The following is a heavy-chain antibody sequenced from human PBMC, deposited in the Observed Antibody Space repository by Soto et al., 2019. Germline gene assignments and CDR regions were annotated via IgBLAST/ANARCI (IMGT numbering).Heavy chain of an antibody. Sequence: QVQLQESGPGLVKPSGTLSLTCAVSGGSISSSNWWSWVRQPPGKGLEWIGEIYHSGGTNYNPSLKSGVPRSVDKSKNQCSLTLSSVTAADTAVYYCARGDCSGGSCYSVDIWGQGTMVTVSS. CDR3: ARGDCSGGSCYSVDI. CDR1: GGSISSSNW. J-gene: IGHJ3*02. V-gene: IGHV4-4*02. CDR2: IYHSGGT. D-gene: IGHD2-15*01.